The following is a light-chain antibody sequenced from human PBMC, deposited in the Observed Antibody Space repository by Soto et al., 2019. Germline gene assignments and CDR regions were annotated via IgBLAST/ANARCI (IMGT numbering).Light chain of an antibody. J-gene: IGKJ1*01. V-gene: IGKV3-15*01. CDR2: GAS. Sequence: EIMFNQSPVTLSLSPGERATPSCRARQSVRTNLAWYQHKPGQSPRLLIYGASNRASGFPARFSGSGSGTEFTLTISSLQSEDFAVYYCQQYNDNWPTFGQGTMVAIK. CDR3: QQYNDNWPT. CDR1: QSVRTN.